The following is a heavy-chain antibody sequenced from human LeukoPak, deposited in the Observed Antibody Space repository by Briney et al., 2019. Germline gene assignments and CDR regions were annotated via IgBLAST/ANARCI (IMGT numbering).Heavy chain of an antibody. Sequence: SQTLSLTCTVSGGSISSGGYSWSWIRQPPGKGLEWIGYIYHSGSTYYNPSLKSRVTISVDRSKNQFSLKLSSVTAADTAVYYCARDHSSSSYGMDVWGQGTTVTVSS. CDR1: GGSISSGGYS. D-gene: IGHD6-13*01. J-gene: IGHJ6*02. CDR2: IYHSGST. V-gene: IGHV4-30-2*01. CDR3: ARDHSSSSYGMDV.